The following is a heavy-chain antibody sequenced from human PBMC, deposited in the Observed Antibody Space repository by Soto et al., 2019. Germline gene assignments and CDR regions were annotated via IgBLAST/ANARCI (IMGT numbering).Heavy chain of an antibody. CDR2: ISYDGSNK. CDR1: GFTFSSYG. V-gene: IGHV3-30*18. J-gene: IGHJ4*02. Sequence: GGSLRLSCAASGFTFSSYGMHWVRQAPGKGLEWVAVISYDGSNKYYADSVKGRFTISRDNSKNTLYLQMNSLRAEDTAVYYCAKSGGGSYLFDYWGQGTLVTVSS. D-gene: IGHD1-26*01. CDR3: AKSGGGSYLFDY.